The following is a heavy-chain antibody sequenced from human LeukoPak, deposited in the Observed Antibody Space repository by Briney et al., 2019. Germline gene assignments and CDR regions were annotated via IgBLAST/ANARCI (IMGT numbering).Heavy chain of an antibody. J-gene: IGHJ4*02. V-gene: IGHV4-30-2*01. Sequence: PSQTLSLTCAVSGGSISSGGYSWSWIRQPPGRGLEWIGYIYHSGSTYYNPSLKSRVTISVDRSKNQFSLRLSSVTAADTAVYYCARVARYCSSTSCYLIFDYWGQGTLVTVSP. CDR3: ARVARYCSSTSCYLIFDY. CDR2: IYHSGST. CDR1: GGSISSGGYS. D-gene: IGHD2-2*01.